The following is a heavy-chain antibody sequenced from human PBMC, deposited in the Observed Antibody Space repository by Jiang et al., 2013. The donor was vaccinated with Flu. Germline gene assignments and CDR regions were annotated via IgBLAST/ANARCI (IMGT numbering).Heavy chain of an antibody. CDR3: VRVFHSNNFFGRTGRFDY. V-gene: IGHV5-51*01. CDR2: SFPNDADT. J-gene: IGHJ4*02. D-gene: IGHD4-11*01. CDR1: GNRFVNFW. Sequence: SCQGSGNRFVNFWIGWVRQTPGEAWSGWESSFPNDADTRYSPSFQGQVTISADTSTSTVSLQWNSLKVSDTAIYYCVRVFHSNNFFGRTGRFDYWGQGALVTVSS.